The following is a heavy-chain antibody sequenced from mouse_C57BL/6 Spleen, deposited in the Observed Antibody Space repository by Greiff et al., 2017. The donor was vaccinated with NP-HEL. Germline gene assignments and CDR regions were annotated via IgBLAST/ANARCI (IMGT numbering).Heavy chain of an antibody. Sequence: VQLQEPGTELVKPGASVKLSCKASGYTFTSYWMHWVKQRPGQGLEWIGNINPSNGGTNYNEKFKSKATLTVDKSSSTAYMQLSSLTSEDSAVYYCARGSSSNAWFAYWGQGTLVTVSA. CDR1: GYTFTSYW. CDR2: INPSNGGT. J-gene: IGHJ3*01. CDR3: ARGSSSNAWFAY. D-gene: IGHD2-5*01. V-gene: IGHV1-53*01.